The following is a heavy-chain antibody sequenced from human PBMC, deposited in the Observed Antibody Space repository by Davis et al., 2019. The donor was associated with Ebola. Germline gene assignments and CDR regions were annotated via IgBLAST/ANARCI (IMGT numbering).Heavy chain of an antibody. CDR1: GGSISSYY. Sequence: PGGSLRLSCTVSGGSISSYYWSWIRQPPGKGLEWIGYIYYSGSTNYNPSLKSRVTISVDTSKNQFSLKLSSVTAADTAVYYCARWRYYYYYMDVWGKGTTVTVSS. V-gene: IGHV4-59*08. CDR2: IYYSGST. D-gene: IGHD1-14*01. CDR3: ARWRYYYYYMDV. J-gene: IGHJ6*03.